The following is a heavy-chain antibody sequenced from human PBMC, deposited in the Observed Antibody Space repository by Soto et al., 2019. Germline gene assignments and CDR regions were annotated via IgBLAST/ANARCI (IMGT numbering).Heavy chain of an antibody. J-gene: IGHJ5*02. D-gene: IGHD3-3*01. Sequence: SETLSLTCTVSGGSISSGGYYWSWIRQHPGKGLEWIGYIYYSGSTYYNPSLKSRVTISVDTSKNQFSLKLSSVTAAATAVYYCARGVTIFGVVIEVPAWMVANWFDPWGQGTLVTVS. V-gene: IGHV4-31*03. CDR1: GGSISSGGYY. CDR3: ARGVTIFGVVIEVPAWMVANWFDP. CDR2: IYYSGST.